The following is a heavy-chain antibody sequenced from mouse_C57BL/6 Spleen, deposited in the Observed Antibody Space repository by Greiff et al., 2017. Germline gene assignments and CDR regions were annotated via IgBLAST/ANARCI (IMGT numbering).Heavy chain of an antibody. CDR1: GYTFTDYY. V-gene: IGHV1-26*01. CDR3: ATHYYGSRRFAY. D-gene: IGHD1-1*01. CDR2: INPNNGGT. Sequence: VQLQQSGPELVKPGASVKISCKASGYTFTDYYMNWVKQSHGKSLEWIGDINPNNGGTSYNQKFKGKATLTVDKSSSTAYMELRSLTSEDSAVYYCATHYYGSRRFAYWGQGTLVTVSA. J-gene: IGHJ3*01.